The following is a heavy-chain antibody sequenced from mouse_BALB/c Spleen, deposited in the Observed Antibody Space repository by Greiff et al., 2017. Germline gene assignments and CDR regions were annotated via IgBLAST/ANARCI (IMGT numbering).Heavy chain of an antibody. CDR2: INPSNGGT. D-gene: IGHD2-10*02. V-gene: IGHV1S81*02. Sequence: QVQLQQSGAELVKPGASVKLSCKASGYTFTSYYMYWVKQRPGQGLEWIGEINPSNGGTNFNEKFKSKAKLTADKSSSTAYMQLSSLTSEDTAVYSCTRSKYGNRDFAYWGQGTLVTVSA. CDR3: TRSKYGNRDFAY. CDR1: GYTFTSYY. J-gene: IGHJ3*01.